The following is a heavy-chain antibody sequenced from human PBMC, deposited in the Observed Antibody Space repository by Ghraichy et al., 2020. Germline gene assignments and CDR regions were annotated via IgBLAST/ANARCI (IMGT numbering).Heavy chain of an antibody. CDR1: GGSISSYF. Sequence: SETLSLTCTVSGGSISSYFWSWIRQPPGKGLEWIGYVHYSRSTNYNPSLKSRVTISIDTSKNQFSLKLTSVTAADTAVYYCARGYGPDDYGGNRIWDFDYWGQGTLVTVSS. J-gene: IGHJ4*02. CDR3: ARGYGPDDYGGNRIWDFDY. V-gene: IGHV4-59*01. CDR2: VHYSRST. D-gene: IGHD4-23*01.